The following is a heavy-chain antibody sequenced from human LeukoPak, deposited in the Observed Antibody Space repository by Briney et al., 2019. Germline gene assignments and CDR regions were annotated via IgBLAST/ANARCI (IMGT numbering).Heavy chain of an antibody. CDR3: ARGQVGATDWFDP. D-gene: IGHD1-26*01. CDR1: GFTFDDYA. Sequence: GGSLRLSCAASGFTFDDYAMHWVRQSPGKGLEWLSLISGDGTGTYYADSVRGRFTISRDNSKNTLYLQMNSLRAEDTAVYYCARGQVGATDWFDPWGQGTLVTVSS. V-gene: IGHV3-43*02. CDR2: ISGDGTGT. J-gene: IGHJ5*02.